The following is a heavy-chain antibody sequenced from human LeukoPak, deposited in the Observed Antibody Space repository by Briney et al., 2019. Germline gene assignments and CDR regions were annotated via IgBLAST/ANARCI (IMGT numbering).Heavy chain of an antibody. Sequence: QSGGSLRLSCAASGFTFSSYEMNWVRQAPGKGLEWVSYISSSGSTIYYADSVKGRFTISRDNAKNSLYLQMNSLRAEDTAVYYCASESSGWSLSPNFDYWGQGTLVTVSS. J-gene: IGHJ4*02. CDR1: GFTFSSYE. CDR2: ISSSGSTI. V-gene: IGHV3-48*03. D-gene: IGHD6-19*01. CDR3: ASESSGWSLSPNFDY.